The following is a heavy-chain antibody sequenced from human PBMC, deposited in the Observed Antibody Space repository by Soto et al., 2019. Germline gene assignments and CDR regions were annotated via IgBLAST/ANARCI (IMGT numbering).Heavy chain of an antibody. J-gene: IGHJ5*02. CDR2: MQHTGNT. CDR3: AKDVSSRRWFDP. D-gene: IGHD3-16*01. Sequence: KPSETLSLTCAVSGASIMSYHWSWIRQPAGKGLEWIGRMQHTGNTNYNPSLKSRVTMSVDTSKNQISLKMTSVTAADTAVYFCAKDVSSRRWFDPWGQGILVTVSS. CDR1: GASIMSYH. V-gene: IGHV4-4*07.